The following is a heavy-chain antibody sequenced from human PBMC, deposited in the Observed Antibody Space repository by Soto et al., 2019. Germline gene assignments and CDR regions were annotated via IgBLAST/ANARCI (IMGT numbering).Heavy chain of an antibody. Sequence: SQTLSLTCAISGDSVSSNRAAWNWIRQSPSRGLEWLGRTYYRSKWYNDYALFVKSRISINPDTSKNQFSLHLNSVTPDDTAVYYCARDPPDFHSAFDFWGQGTPGTVSS. CDR1: GDSVSSNRAA. CDR2: TYYRSKWYN. V-gene: IGHV6-1*01. D-gene: IGHD4-4*01. CDR3: ARDPPDFHSAFDF. J-gene: IGHJ4*02.